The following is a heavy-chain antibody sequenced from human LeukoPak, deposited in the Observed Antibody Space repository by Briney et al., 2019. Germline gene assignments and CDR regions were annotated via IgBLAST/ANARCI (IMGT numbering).Heavy chain of an antibody. D-gene: IGHD6-6*01. J-gene: IGHJ2*01. CDR1: GDSVSSNSAA. V-gene: IGHV6-1*01. Sequence: SQTLSLTCAISGDSVSSNSAAWNWIRQSPSRGLERLGRTYYRSKWYNDYAISVKSRITINPDTSKKQFSLHLNSVTPEDTAVYYRARSSIVARSPDWYFDLWGRGTLVTVSS. CDR2: TYYRSKWYN. CDR3: ARSSIVARSPDWYFDL.